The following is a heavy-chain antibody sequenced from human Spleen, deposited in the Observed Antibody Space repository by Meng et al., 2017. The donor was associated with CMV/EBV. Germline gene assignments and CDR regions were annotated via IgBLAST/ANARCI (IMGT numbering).Heavy chain of an antibody. V-gene: IGHV4-4*07. J-gene: IGHJ5*02. CDR3: ARGGSGSYYSGRGWFDP. CDR2: VYINDNT. Sequence: QLGLQGFGHGWVKPSESLSLTGTVSGVYIKNCVWSWFRKPAGKQWGWIGRVYINDNTNYNPSFRSRVTISVDTSKNQFSLKLSSVTAADTAVYYCARGGSGSYYSGRGWFDPWGQGTLVTVSS. CDR1: GVYIKNCV. D-gene: IGHD1-26*01.